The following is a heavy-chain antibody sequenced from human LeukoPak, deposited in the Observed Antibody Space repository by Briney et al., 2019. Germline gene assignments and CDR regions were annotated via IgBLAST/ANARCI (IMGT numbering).Heavy chain of an antibody. CDR2: IYHSGST. CDR3: ARAPHYYGSGSWFDP. D-gene: IGHD3-10*01. J-gene: IGHJ5*02. Sequence: PSETLSLTCAVSGGSISSSNWWSWVRQPPGKGLEWIGEIYHSGSTNYNPSLKSRVTISVDKSKNQFSLKLSSVTAADTAVYYCARAPHYYGSGSWFDPWGQGTLVTVSS. CDR1: GGSISSSNW. V-gene: IGHV4-4*02.